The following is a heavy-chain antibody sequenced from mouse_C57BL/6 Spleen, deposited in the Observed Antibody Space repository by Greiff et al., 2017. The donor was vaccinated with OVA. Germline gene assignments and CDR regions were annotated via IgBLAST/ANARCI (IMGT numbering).Heavy chain of an antibody. CDR2: ISYDGSN. D-gene: IGHD4-1*01. CDR3: ARSGWDEDY. CDR1: GYSITSGYY. V-gene: IGHV3-6*01. J-gene: IGHJ2*01. Sequence: ESGPGLVKPSQSLSLTCSVTGYSITSGYYWNWIRQFPGNKLEWMGYISYDGSNNYNPSLKNRISITRDTSKNQFFLKLNSVTTEDTATYYCARSGWDEDYWGQGTTLTVSS.